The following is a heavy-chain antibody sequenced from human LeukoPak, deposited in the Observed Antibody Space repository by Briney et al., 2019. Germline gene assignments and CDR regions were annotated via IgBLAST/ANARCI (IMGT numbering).Heavy chain of an antibody. CDR1: GFTFSDYA. CDR2: FKTNSGQV. V-gene: IGHV3-23*01. Sequence: GGSLRLSCVASGFTFSDYAMNRVRQAPGKGLEWVSTFKTNSGQVYHAESVRGRFTISRDNSKNTVYLQMSSLRAEDTALYYCARSVPDYTRFDYWGQGALVTVSP. D-gene: IGHD4-11*01. CDR3: ARSVPDYTRFDY. J-gene: IGHJ4*02.